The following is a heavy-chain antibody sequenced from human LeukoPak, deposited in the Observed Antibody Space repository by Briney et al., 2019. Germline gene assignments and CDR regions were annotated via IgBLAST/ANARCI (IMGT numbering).Heavy chain of an antibody. J-gene: IGHJ4*02. Sequence: TGGSLRLSCAASGFTFSSYAMSWVRQAPGKGLEWVSAISGSGGSTYYADSVKGRFTISRDNSKNTLYLQMNSLRAEDTAVYYCAKDGSFFSATYFDYWGQGTLVTVSS. D-gene: IGHD2-15*01. CDR2: ISGSGGST. CDR3: AKDGSFFSATYFDY. V-gene: IGHV3-23*01. CDR1: GFTFSSYA.